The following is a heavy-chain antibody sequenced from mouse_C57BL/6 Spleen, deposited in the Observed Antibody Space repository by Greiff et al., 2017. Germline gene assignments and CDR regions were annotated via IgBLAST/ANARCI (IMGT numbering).Heavy chain of an antibody. Sequence: VKLVESGPGLVQPSQSLSITCTVSGFSLTSYGVHWVRQSPGKGLEWLGVIWRGGSTDYNAAFMSRLSITKDNSKSQVFFKMNSLQADDTAIYYCAKGGSYSNYWYFDVWGTGTTVTVSS. CDR3: AKGGSYSNYWYFDV. D-gene: IGHD2-5*01. V-gene: IGHV2-5*01. CDR1: GFSLTSYG. J-gene: IGHJ1*03. CDR2: IWRGGST.